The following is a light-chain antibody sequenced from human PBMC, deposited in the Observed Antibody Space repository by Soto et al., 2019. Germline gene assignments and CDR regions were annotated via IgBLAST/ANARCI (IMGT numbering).Light chain of an antibody. Sequence: QSVLTQPASVSGSPGQSITISCTGTSSDVGDYNYVSWYQQHPGKAPKLMIYEVSNRPSGVSNRFSGSKSGNTAFLTISGLQAEDEADYYCSSYTPTSTPVVFGGGTKLTVL. CDR2: EVS. CDR1: SSDVGDYNY. CDR3: SSYTPTSTPVV. V-gene: IGLV2-14*01. J-gene: IGLJ2*01.